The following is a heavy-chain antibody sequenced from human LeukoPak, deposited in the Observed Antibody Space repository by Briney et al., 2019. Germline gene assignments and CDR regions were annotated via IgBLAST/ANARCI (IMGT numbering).Heavy chain of an antibody. CDR1: GYSISSGYY. D-gene: IGHD1-26*01. Sequence: TSETLSLTCAVSGYSISSGYYWGWIRQPPGKGLEWIGEINHSGSTNYNPSLKSRVTISVDTSKNQFSLKLSSVTAADTAVYYCARGRSKGAYSGSYYRTWGQGTLVTVSS. J-gene: IGHJ5*02. CDR3: ARGRSKGAYSGSYYRT. V-gene: IGHV4-38-2*01. CDR2: INHSGST.